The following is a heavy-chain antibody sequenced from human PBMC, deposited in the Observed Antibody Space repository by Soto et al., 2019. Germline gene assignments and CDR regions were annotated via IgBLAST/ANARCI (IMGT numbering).Heavy chain of an antibody. J-gene: IGHJ3*02. CDR1: GGTFSSYA. V-gene: IGHV1-69*05. CDR2: IIPIFGTA. CDR3: ARDRAHGFDI. Sequence: SSVKVSCKASGGTFSSYAISWVRQAPGQGLEWMGGIIPIFGTANYAQKLQGRVTMTRDTSTSTVYMELRSLRSEDTAVYFCARDRAHGFDIWGQGTMVTVSS.